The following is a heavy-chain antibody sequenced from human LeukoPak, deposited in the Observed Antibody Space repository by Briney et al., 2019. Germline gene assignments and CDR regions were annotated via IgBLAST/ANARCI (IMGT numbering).Heavy chain of an antibody. D-gene: IGHD5-24*01. V-gene: IGHV4-59*01. Sequence: SEALSLTCTVSGGSISSYYWSWIRQPPGKGLEWIGYIYYSGSTNYNPSLKSRVTISVDTSKNQFSLKLSSVTAADTAVYYCARDQGDGYNGIDYWGQGTLVTVSS. CDR2: IYYSGST. CDR1: GGSISSYY. CDR3: ARDQGDGYNGIDY. J-gene: IGHJ4*02.